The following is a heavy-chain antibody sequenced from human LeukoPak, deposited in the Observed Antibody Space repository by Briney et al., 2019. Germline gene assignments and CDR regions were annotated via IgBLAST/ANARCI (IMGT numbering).Heavy chain of an antibody. Sequence: PGGSLRLSCAASGITLSSYWMGWVRQAPGKGLEWVANIKEDGIEKYYVDSVKVRFTISRDNAKNSLCLQMNSLRVEDTAVYYCARELNYYQYMDVWGKGTTVTVSS. CDR1: GITLSSYW. CDR2: IKEDGIEK. V-gene: IGHV3-7*01. J-gene: IGHJ6*03. CDR3: ARELNYYQYMDV.